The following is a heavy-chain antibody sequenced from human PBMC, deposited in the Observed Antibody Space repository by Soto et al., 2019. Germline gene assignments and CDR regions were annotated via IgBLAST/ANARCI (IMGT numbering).Heavy chain of an antibody. Sequence: QVQLQESGPGLVKPSGTLSLTCAVSGGSFTSNNWWTWVRQPPGQGLEWIGEIYRTGSTNYNPSLKSRVTISLDKSENQFSLKVTSLTAADTAVYYFASRGPGTSVDYWGQGTLVTVSS. V-gene: IGHV4-4*02. CDR1: GGSFTSNNW. J-gene: IGHJ4*02. CDR2: IYRTGST. CDR3: ASRGPGTSVDY. D-gene: IGHD1-7*01.